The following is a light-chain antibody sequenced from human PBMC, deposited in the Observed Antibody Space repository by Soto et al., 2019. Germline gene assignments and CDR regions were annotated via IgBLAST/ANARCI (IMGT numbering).Light chain of an antibody. CDR2: RAS. CDR3: QQGYTCPPT. V-gene: IGKV1-39*01. J-gene: IGKJ1*01. CDR1: QPISTY. Sequence: DIQLTQSPSALFASVGDRVTITCRASQPISTYLHWYQQKPGKVPNLLVYRASSLQSGVPSRFSGGGSGTDFTLTISGLLPEDLATYYGQQGYTCPPTFGQGTTVEIK.